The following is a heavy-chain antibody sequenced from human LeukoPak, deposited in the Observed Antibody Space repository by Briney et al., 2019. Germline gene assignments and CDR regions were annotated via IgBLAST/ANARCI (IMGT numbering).Heavy chain of an antibody. CDR3: ARRGDSSALWPFDI. V-gene: IGHV4-59*08. CDR2: IYYSGST. Sequence: SETLSLTCTVSGGSISSYYWSWIRQPPGKGLEWIGYIYYSGSTNSNPSLKSRVTISVDTSKNQFSLKLSSVTAADTAVYYCARRGDSSALWPFDIWGQGTMVTVSS. CDR1: GGSISSYY. D-gene: IGHD3-22*01. J-gene: IGHJ3*02.